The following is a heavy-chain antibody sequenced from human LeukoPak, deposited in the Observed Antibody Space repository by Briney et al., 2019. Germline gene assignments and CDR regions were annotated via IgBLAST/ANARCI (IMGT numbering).Heavy chain of an antibody. CDR2: ISGSGGST. D-gene: IGHD2-15*01. CDR1: GFTFSSYA. CDR3: ATIGHCSGGSCYSAYFDY. V-gene: IGHV3-23*01. J-gene: IGHJ4*02. Sequence: GGSLRLSCAASGFTFSSYAMSWVRQAPGKGLEWVSAISGSGGSTYYADSVKGRFTISRDNSKNTLYLQMNSLRAEDTAVYYCATIGHCSGGSCYSAYFDYWGQGTLVTVSS.